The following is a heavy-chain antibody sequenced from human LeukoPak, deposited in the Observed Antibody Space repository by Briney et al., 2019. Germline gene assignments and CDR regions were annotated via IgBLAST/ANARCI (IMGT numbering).Heavy chain of an antibody. V-gene: IGHV3-33*01. CDR3: AREGAVTGTPSLDN. CDR1: GFTFSSYG. J-gene: IGHJ4*02. Sequence: AGGSLRLSCAASGFTFSSYGMHWVRQAPGKGLEWVAVIWYDGSNKYYADSVKGRFTISRDNSKNTLYLQMNSLRVEDTAIYYCAREGAVTGTPSLDNWGQGTLVTVSS. CDR2: IWYDGSNK. D-gene: IGHD6-19*01.